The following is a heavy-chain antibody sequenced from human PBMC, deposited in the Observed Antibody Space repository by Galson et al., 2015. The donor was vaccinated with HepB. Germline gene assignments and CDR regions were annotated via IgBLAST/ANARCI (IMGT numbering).Heavy chain of an antibody. CDR2: IKKDGSDK. Sequence: SLRLSCAASGFIFSHYWMSWVRQAPGKGLEWVANIKKDGSDKYYVDSVKGRFTISRDNAENSLYLQMNSLRAEDTAMYYCARGNEYSSFPWGQGTMVTVSS. CDR1: GFIFSHYW. D-gene: IGHD2/OR15-2a*01. V-gene: IGHV3-7*03. J-gene: IGHJ3*01. CDR3: ARGNEYSSFP.